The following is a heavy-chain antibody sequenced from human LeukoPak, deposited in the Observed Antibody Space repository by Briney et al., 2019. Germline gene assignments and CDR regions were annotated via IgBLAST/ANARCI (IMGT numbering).Heavy chain of an antibody. D-gene: IGHD6-13*01. J-gene: IGHJ4*02. CDR3: AAQVTAAAAPSNY. Sequence: PSETLSLTCTVSGGSISSYYWSWIRQPPGKGLEWIGYIYDSGSTNYNPSLKSRVTISVDTSKNQFTLKLSSVTAADTAVYFCAAQVTAAAAPSNYWGQGALVTVSS. V-gene: IGHV4-59*08. CDR2: IYDSGST. CDR1: GGSISSYY.